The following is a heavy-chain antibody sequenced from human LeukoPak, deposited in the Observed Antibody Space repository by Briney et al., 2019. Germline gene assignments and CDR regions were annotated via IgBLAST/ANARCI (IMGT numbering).Heavy chain of an antibody. D-gene: IGHD2-21*02. CDR2: INSDGSST. V-gene: IGHV3-74*01. Sequence: QPGGSLRLSCAASGFTFSSYWMHWVRQAPGKGLVWVSRINSDGSSTSYADSVKGRFTISRDNAKNTLYLQMNSLRAEDTAVYYCARVYDCGGDCPGWDYYYYGMDVWGQGTTVTVSS. J-gene: IGHJ6*02. CDR1: GFTFSSYW. CDR3: ARVYDCGGDCPGWDYYYYGMDV.